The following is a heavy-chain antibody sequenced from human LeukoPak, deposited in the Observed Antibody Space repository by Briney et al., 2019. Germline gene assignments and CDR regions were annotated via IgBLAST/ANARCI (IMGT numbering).Heavy chain of an antibody. D-gene: IGHD3-9*01. V-gene: IGHV3-7*01. CDR2: IKQDGSEK. J-gene: IGHJ4*02. CDR1: GFTFSSYW. Sequence: GGSLRLSCAASGFTFSSYWMSWVRQAPGKGLEWVANIKQDGSEKYYVDSVKGRFTISRDKAKNSLYLQMNSLRAEDTAVYYCARVTLTGYYAFDYWGQGTLVTVSS. CDR3: ARVTLTGYYAFDY.